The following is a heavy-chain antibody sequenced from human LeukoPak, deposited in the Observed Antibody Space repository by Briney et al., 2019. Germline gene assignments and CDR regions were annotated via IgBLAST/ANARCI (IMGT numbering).Heavy chain of an antibody. Sequence: SETLSLTCTVSGGSIGTYYWSWIRQSPGKGLEWIGYIYHSGSTKYNPSLKSRVTISVDTSKNQSSLKLSSVTAADTAVYYCVRDDYSVYDGLWGQGTLVTVSS. CDR2: IYHSGST. CDR3: VRDDYSVYDGL. CDR1: GGSIGTYY. J-gene: IGHJ4*02. D-gene: IGHD5/OR15-5a*01. V-gene: IGHV4-59*01.